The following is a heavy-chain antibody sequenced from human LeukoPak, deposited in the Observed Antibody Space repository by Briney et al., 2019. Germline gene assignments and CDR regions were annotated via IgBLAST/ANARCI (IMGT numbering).Heavy chain of an antibody. V-gene: IGHV4-34*01. CDR3: ARAAVWALSSITY. CDR1: GGSFSGYY. Sequence: SETLSLTCAVYGGSFSGYYWSWIRQPPGKGLEWIGEINHSGSTNYNPSLKSRVTISVDTYKNQFSLKLSSVTAADTAVYYCARAAVWALSSITYWGQGTMVTVSS. J-gene: IGHJ3*01. D-gene: IGHD3-10*01. CDR2: INHSGST.